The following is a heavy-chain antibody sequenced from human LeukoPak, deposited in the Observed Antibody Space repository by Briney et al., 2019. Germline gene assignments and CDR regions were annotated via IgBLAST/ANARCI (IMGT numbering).Heavy chain of an antibody. CDR1: GGSISSYY. J-gene: IGHJ4*02. CDR2: INHSGST. Sequence: SETLSLTCTVSGGSISSYYWSWIRQPPGKGLEWIGEINHSGSTNYNPSLKSRVTISVDTSKNQFSLKLSSVTAADTAVYYCASHTAYYFDYWGQGTLVTVSS. D-gene: IGHD4-17*01. V-gene: IGHV4-34*01. CDR3: ASHTAYYFDY.